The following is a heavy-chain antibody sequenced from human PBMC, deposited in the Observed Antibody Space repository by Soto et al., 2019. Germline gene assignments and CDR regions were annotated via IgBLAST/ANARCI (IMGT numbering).Heavy chain of an antibody. CDR1: GGTFSSYA. V-gene: IGHV1-69*06. CDR2: IIPIFGTA. Sequence: SVKVSFKASGGTFSSYAISWVRQAPGQGLEWMGGIIPIFGTANYAQKFQGRVTITADKSTSTAYMELSSLRSEDTAVYYCARVEQWLVHWFDPWGQGTLVTVSS. J-gene: IGHJ5*02. CDR3: ARVEQWLVHWFDP. D-gene: IGHD6-19*01.